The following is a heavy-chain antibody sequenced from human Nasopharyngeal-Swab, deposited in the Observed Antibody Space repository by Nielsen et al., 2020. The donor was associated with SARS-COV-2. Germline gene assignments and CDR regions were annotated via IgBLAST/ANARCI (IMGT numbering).Heavy chain of an antibody. CDR3: ARGYNWTRGFVSRGFDY. V-gene: IGHV4-34*01. CDR2: INHSGST. D-gene: IGHD1-20*01. Sequence: SETLSLTCAVYGGSFSGYYWSWIRQPPGKGLEWIGEINHSGSTNYNPSLKSRVTISVDTSKNRLSLKLSSVTAADTAVYYCARGYNWTRGFVSRGFDYWGQGTLVTVSS. J-gene: IGHJ4*02. CDR1: GGSFSGYY.